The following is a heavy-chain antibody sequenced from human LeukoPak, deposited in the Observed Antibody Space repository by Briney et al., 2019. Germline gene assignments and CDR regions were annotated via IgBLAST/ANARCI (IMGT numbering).Heavy chain of an antibody. J-gene: IGHJ4*02. CDR1: GFTFSSYS. Sequence: GGSLRLSCAASGFTFSSYSMNWVRQAPGKGLEWVSSISNSSSYIYYADSVKGRFTISRDNAKNSLYLQMNSLRAEDTAVYYCASPDLYCTNGVCLIDYWGQGTLVTVSS. V-gene: IGHV3-21*01. CDR3: ASPDLYCTNGVCLIDY. CDR2: ISNSSSYI. D-gene: IGHD2-8*01.